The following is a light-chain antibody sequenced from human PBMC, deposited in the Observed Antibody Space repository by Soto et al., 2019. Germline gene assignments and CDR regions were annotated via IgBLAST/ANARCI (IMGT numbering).Light chain of an antibody. Sequence: EIVMTQSPATLSVSPGERATLSCRASQSVSSNLAWYQQKPGQAPRLLIYGASTRATGIPASFSGSGSGTEFTLTISSLQSEDFAVYYCQQRSNWPPTFGPGTKVDIK. V-gene: IGKV3-15*01. CDR2: GAS. J-gene: IGKJ3*01. CDR1: QSVSSN. CDR3: QQRSNWPPT.